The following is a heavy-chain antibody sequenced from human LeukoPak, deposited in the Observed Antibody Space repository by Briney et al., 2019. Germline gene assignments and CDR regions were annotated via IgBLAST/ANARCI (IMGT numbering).Heavy chain of an antibody. CDR3: ARGSYYYYYGIDV. CDR1: GGSFSGYY. V-gene: IGHV4-34*01. Sequence: PSETLSLTCAVSGGSFSGYYWTWIRQPPGKGLEWIGEISHSANTNYNPSLKSRVTISVETSKNQFSLKMSSVTAADTAVYYCARGSYYYYYGIDVWGQGTTVIVSS. CDR2: ISHSANT. J-gene: IGHJ6*02.